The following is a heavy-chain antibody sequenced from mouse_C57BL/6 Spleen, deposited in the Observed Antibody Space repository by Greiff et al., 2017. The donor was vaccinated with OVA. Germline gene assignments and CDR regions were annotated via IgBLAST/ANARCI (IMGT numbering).Heavy chain of an antibody. J-gene: IGHJ2*01. CDR3: AREGAPTTVVATRYFDY. CDR1: GYTFTSYW. CDR2: IHPNSGST. V-gene: IGHV1-64*01. D-gene: IGHD1-1*01. Sequence: VQLQQPGAELVKPGASVKLSCKASGYTFTSYWMHWVKQRPGQGLEWIGMIHPNSGSTNYNEKFKSKATLTVDKSSSTAYMQLSSLTSEDSAVYYCAREGAPTTVVATRYFDYWGQGTTLTVSS.